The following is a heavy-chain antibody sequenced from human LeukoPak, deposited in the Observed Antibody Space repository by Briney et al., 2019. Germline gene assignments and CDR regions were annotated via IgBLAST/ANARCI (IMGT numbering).Heavy chain of an antibody. CDR2: ISWNSGSI. J-gene: IGHJ6*02. Sequence: QAGRSLRLSCAASGFTFDDYAMHWVRQAPGKGLEWVSGISWNSGSIGYADSVKGRFTISRDNAKNSLYLQMNSLRAEDTALYYCAKDTPTDYYYGMDVWGQGTTVTVSS. D-gene: IGHD4-17*01. CDR3: AKDTPTDYYYGMDV. CDR1: GFTFDDYA. V-gene: IGHV3-9*01.